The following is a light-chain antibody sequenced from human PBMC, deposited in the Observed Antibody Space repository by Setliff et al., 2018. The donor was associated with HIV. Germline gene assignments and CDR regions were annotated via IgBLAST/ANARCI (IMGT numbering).Light chain of an antibody. CDR2: DVS. V-gene: IGLV2-11*01. Sequence: QSALTQPASVSGSPGQSITVSCTGTTNDVGNYNYVSWYQQHPGKAPKLMIYDVSKRPSGVPDRFSGSKSGNTASLTISGLQAEDEADYYCCSYAGSYKVFGTGTKVTV. CDR1: TNDVGNYNY. J-gene: IGLJ1*01. CDR3: CSYAGSYKV.